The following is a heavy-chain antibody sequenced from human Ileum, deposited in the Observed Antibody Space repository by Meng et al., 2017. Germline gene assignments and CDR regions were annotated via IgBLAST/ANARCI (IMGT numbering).Heavy chain of an antibody. CDR3: AKPYYFDSSGYPPDY. J-gene: IGHJ4*02. CDR1: GFTFSSYA. D-gene: IGHD3-22*01. V-gene: IGHV3-23*01. Sequence: EVQLLESGGGVVQPGGSLRRSWAASGFTFSSYAMSGVRQAPGKGLEWVSGISGSGGGTYYADSVKGRFIISRDNSKNTLYLQVNSLRAEDTAVYYCAKPYYFDSSGYPPDYWGQGTLVTVSS. CDR2: ISGSGGGT.